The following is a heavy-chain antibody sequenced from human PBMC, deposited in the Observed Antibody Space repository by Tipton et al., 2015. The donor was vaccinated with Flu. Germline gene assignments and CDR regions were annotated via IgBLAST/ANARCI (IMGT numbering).Heavy chain of an antibody. CDR2: IYYSGST. J-gene: IGHJ4*02. D-gene: IGHD5-24*01. CDR1: GGSISSYY. CDR3: ARQQTHGGSWYFFDY. V-gene: IGHV4-59*08. Sequence: TLSLTCTVSGGSISSYYWSWIRQPPGKGLEWIGYIYYSGSTNYNPSLKSRVTISVDTSNNHFSLKLSSVTAADTAVYYCARQQTHGGSWYFFDYWGQGSLVTVTS.